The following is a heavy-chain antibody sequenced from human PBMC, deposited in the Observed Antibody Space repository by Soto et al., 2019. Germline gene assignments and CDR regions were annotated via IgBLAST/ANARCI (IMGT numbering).Heavy chain of an antibody. J-gene: IGHJ5*02. CDR2: IFHSGST. V-gene: IGHV4-4*02. CDR3: ARGRPAATPNWFDP. Sequence: QVQLQESGPGLVKPSGTLSLTCAVSGGSISTNNWWSWVSQPPGKALEWIGEIFHSGSTKYRPSLKSRVTITVDKSENHFSLRLSSLTAADTAIYYCARGRPAATPNWFDPWGQGTLVTVSS. D-gene: IGHD2-2*01. CDR1: GGSISTNNW.